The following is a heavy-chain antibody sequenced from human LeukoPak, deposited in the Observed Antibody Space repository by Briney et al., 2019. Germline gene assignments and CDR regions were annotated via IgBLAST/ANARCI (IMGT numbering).Heavy chain of an antibody. CDR2: IHPDGSEK. CDR1: GLTFTNYW. Sequence: PGGSLRLSCAASGLTFTNYWMHWVRLAPGKGLESVAYIHPDGSEKFYAESLRGRFAISRDNAKNTLYLQMSNLRDEDTAVYYCASRYDFGSGYNQGYYFDFWGQGSLVTVSS. J-gene: IGHJ4*02. V-gene: IGHV3-7*01. CDR3: ASRYDFGSGYNQGYYFDF. D-gene: IGHD3-3*01.